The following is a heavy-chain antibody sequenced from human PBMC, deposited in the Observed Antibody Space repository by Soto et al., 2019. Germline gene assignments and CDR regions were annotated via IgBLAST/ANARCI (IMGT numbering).Heavy chain of an antibody. CDR1: GFMFSGYA. J-gene: IGHJ5*02. Sequence: EVQLLESGGGLAQPGESLTLSCAASGFMFSGYAMSWVRQAPGKGLEWVSAVSNSGTSTSYADSVKGRFTISGDNSKNTLYLQMSSLGAEDTALYYCVKDLAASGWFDPWGQGTLVIVSS. D-gene: IGHD2-15*01. V-gene: IGHV3-23*01. CDR2: VSNSGTST. CDR3: VKDLAASGWFDP.